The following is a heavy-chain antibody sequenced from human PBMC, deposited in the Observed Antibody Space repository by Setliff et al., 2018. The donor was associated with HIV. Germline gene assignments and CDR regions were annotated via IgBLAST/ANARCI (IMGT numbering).Heavy chain of an antibody. CDR3: AREGDGIDF. V-gene: IGHV4-39*02. CDR2: IHYAGHT. CDR1: GGSITSTTYY. Sequence: CTVSGGSITSTTYYLGWIRQPPGKGLEWIGTIHYAGHTYHNPSLTSRVTISVEASKNQISLKLTAVTAADSAVYYCAREGDGIDFWGQGTLVTVSS. J-gene: IGHJ4*02. D-gene: IGHD2-21*02.